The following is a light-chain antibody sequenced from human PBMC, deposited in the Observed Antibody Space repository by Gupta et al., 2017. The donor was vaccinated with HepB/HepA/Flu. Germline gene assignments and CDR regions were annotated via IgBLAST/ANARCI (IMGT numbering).Light chain of an antibody. V-gene: IGKV1-33*01. Sequence: DIQMTQSPSSLSASVGDRVTITCQASQDIRNYLNWYQQKPGKAPKLLIYDASNLETGVPSRFSGSGSGTDFTFTSSSLQPEDIAKYYWQQYDNLLTFGGGTXVEIK. J-gene: IGKJ4*01. CDR2: DAS. CDR1: QDIRNY. CDR3: QQYDNLLT.